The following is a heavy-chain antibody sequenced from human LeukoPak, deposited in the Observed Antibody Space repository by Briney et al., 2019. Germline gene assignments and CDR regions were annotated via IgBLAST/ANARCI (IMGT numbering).Heavy chain of an antibody. CDR1: GGSFSGYY. CDR3: ARPYGDYSHWFDP. Sequence: PSETLSLTCAVYGGSFSGYYWSWLRQPPGKGLEWIGEINHSGSTNYNPSLKSRVTMSVDTSKNQFSLRLSSVTAADTAVYYCARPYGDYSHWFDPWGQGTLVTVSS. V-gene: IGHV4-34*01. CDR2: INHSGST. J-gene: IGHJ5*02. D-gene: IGHD4-17*01.